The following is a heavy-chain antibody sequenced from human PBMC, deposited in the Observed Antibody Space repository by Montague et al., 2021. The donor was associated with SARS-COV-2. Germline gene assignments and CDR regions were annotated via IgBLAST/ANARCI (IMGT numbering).Heavy chain of an antibody. CDR3: AREGSGRGYYYYGMDV. Sequence: KPYLKSRVTISVDTSKNQFSLKLSSVTAADTAVYYCAREGSGRGYYYYGMDVWGQGTTVTVSS. D-gene: IGHD3-10*01. V-gene: IGHV4-59*01. J-gene: IGHJ6*02.